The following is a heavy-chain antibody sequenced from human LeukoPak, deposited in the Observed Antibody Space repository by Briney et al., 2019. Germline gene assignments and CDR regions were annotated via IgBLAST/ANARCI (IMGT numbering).Heavy chain of an antibody. D-gene: IGHD3-10*01. CDR2: ISSSSSTI. Sequence: GGSLRLSCAASGFTFGSYSMNWVRQAPGKGLEWVSYISSSSSTIYYADSVKGRFTISRDNSKNTLYLQMNSLRAEDTAVYYCAKDRGGPDWYFDLWGRGTLVTVSS. V-gene: IGHV3-48*01. CDR1: GFTFGSYS. CDR3: AKDRGGPDWYFDL. J-gene: IGHJ2*01.